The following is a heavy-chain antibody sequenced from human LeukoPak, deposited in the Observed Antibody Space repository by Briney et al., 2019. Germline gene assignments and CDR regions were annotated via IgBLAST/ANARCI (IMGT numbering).Heavy chain of an antibody. J-gene: IGHJ4*02. CDR2: IIPIFGTA. CDR1: GGTFSSYA. CDR3: ARTVRDGHNEDDLYFDY. D-gene: IGHD5-24*01. V-gene: IGHV1-69*05. Sequence: ASVKVSCKASGGTFSSYAISWVRQAPEQGLEWMGGIIPIFGTANYAQKFQGRVTITTDESTSTAYMELSSLRSEDTAVYYCARTVRDGHNEDDLYFDYWGQGTLVTVSS.